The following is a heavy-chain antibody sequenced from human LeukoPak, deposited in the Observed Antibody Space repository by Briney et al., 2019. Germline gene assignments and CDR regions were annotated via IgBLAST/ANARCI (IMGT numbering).Heavy chain of an antibody. CDR2: IYYSGST. D-gene: IGHD6-19*01. Sequence: PSETLSLTCTVSGGSISSYYWSWIRQPPGKGLEWIRYIYYSGSTNYNPSLKSRVTISVDTSKNQFSLKLSSVTAADTAVYYCARLLAVADYYFDYWGQGTLVTVSS. CDR3: ARLLAVADYYFDY. J-gene: IGHJ4*02. V-gene: IGHV4-59*01. CDR1: GGSISSYY.